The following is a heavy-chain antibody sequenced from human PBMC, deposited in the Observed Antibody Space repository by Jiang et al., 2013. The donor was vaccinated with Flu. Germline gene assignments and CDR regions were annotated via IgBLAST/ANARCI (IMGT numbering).Heavy chain of an antibody. CDR3: AREESIMVRGVNGMDV. CDR2: IFYSGTT. V-gene: IGHV4-31*02. J-gene: IGHJ6*02. D-gene: IGHD3-10*01. Sequence: PGKGLEWIGYIFYSGTTSYNPSLQSRVTISVDTSKNQFSLTLSAVTAADTAVYYCAREESIMVRGVNGMDVWGQGTTVTVSS.